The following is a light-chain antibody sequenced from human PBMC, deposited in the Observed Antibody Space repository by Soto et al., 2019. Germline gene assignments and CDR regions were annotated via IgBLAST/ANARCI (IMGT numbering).Light chain of an antibody. CDR2: GNS. V-gene: IGLV1-40*01. CDR1: SSNIGAGYD. J-gene: IGLJ3*02. CDR3: QSYDSSLSGV. Sequence: QSVLTQPPSVSGAPGQRVTISCTGSSSNIGAGYDVHWYQQLPATAPKLLIHGNSNRPSGVPDRFSGSKSGTSASLAITGLQAEDEADYYCQSYDSSLSGVFGGGTKLTVL.